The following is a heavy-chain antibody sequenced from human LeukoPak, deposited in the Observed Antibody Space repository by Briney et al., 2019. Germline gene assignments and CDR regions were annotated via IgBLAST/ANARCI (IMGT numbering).Heavy chain of an antibody. CDR3: AKDNGYSGYEYFDY. Sequence: GRSLRLSCAASGFTFDDYAMHWVRQAPGKGLEWVSGISWNSGSIGYADSVKGRFTISRDNAKNSLYLQMNSLRAEDTALYYCAKDNGYSGYEYFDYWGQGTLVTVSS. CDR2: ISWNSGSI. J-gene: IGHJ4*02. CDR1: GFTFDDYA. D-gene: IGHD5-12*01. V-gene: IGHV3-9*01.